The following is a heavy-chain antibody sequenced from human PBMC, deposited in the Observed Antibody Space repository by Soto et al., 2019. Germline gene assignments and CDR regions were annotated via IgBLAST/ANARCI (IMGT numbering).Heavy chain of an antibody. CDR2: INHSGST. V-gene: IGHV4-34*01. Sequence: QVQLQQWGAGLLKPSETLSLTCAVYGGSFSGYYWSWIRQPPGKGLEWIGEINHSGSTNYNPSLKSRVTISVDTSKNQFSLKLSSVTAADTAVYYCASKDVAVAGSDYFDYWGQGTLVTVSS. J-gene: IGHJ4*02. CDR1: GGSFSGYY. CDR3: ASKDVAVAGSDYFDY. D-gene: IGHD6-19*01.